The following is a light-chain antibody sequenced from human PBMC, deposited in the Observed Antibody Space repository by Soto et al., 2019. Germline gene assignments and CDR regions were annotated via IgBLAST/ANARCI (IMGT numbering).Light chain of an antibody. CDR3: HQYGESSYA. Sequence: EIVVTQSPGTLSLSPGVTATLSCRASQSVTKRFLTWYQQKPGQGPRLIMYGASSNATGIPHRFSGGGSGTAFTLTINLLQPEDFAVYYCHQYGESSYAFGQGTKLQIK. CDR1: QSVTKRF. CDR2: GAS. V-gene: IGKV3-20*01. J-gene: IGKJ2*01.